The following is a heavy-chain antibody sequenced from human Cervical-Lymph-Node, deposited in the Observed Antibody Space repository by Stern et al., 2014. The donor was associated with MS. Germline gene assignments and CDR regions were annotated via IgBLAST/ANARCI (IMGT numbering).Heavy chain of an antibody. J-gene: IGHJ4*02. V-gene: IGHV4-39*01. CDR2: VYYSGAP. CDR1: GDSISSYTHY. Sequence: QLVESGPGLVKPSETLSLTCAVSGDSISSYTHYWAWIRPPPGKGLEWIGSVYYSGAPYYNPSHKSPVPISVDTSKNHSSLGLTSVTAADTAVYYCAKHACTGAACPFDLWGQGTLVTVSS. D-gene: IGHD2-8*02. CDR3: AKHACTGAACPFDL.